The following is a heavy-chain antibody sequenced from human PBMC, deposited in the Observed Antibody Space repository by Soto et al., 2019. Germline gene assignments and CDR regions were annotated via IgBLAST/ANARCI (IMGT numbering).Heavy chain of an antibody. Sequence: QVQLQESGPGLVRPSETLSLTCSVSGGSVSTCYWSWIRQPPGKGLEWIGHIYYSGNTNYNPSLKSRLTISLDTSKNQFSLRLSSVTAADTATYYCGRSFGESSGYPIDYLGQGTLVAVSS. CDR1: GGSVSTCY. J-gene: IGHJ4*02. D-gene: IGHD3-22*01. V-gene: IGHV4-59*02. CDR3: GRSFGESSGYPIDY. CDR2: IYYSGNT.